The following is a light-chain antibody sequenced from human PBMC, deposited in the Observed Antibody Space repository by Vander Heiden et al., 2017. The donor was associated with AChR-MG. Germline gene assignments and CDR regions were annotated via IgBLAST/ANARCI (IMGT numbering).Light chain of an antibody. CDR3: QQSYSTPRT. J-gene: IGKJ2*01. CDR2: AAS. Sequence: DIQMTQSPSSPSASVGDRVTITCRASQGISSYSNWYQQKPGKAPKLLIYAASSLQSGVPSRFSGSGSGTDFTLTISSLQPEDFATYYCQQSYSTPRTFGQGTKLEIK. CDR1: QGISSY. V-gene: IGKV1-39*01.